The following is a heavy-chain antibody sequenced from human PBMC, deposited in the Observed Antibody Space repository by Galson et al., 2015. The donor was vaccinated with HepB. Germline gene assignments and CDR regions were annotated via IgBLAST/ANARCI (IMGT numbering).Heavy chain of an antibody. CDR2: IRSKVYGGTT. CDR1: GLIFGEYA. D-gene: IGHD3-10*01. V-gene: IGHV3-49*03. J-gene: IGHJ6*04. Sequence: SLRLSCAASGLIFGEYAMSWFRQAPGKGLEWIGLIRSKVYGGTTQYAASVKGRFTVSRDDSKSIAYLQMNSLRAEDAAVYYCAKDASGYPGPLDVWGKGTTVTVSS. CDR3: AKDASGYPGPLDV.